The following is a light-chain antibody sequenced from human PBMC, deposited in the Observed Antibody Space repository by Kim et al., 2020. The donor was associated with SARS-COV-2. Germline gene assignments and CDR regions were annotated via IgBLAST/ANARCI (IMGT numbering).Light chain of an antibody. J-gene: IGLJ2*01. CDR2: DVI. Sequence: GQSVTISCTGTSSDVGGYYYVSWYQHHPGKAPKLLIYDVIERPSGVTVRFSGSKSGNSAALTVSGLQADDEAHYYCSSYAGNNNFIFGGGTQLTVL. CDR1: SSDVGGYYY. V-gene: IGLV2-8*01. CDR3: SSYAGNNNFI.